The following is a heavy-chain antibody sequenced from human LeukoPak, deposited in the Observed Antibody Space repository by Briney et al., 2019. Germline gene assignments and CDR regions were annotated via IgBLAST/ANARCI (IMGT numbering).Heavy chain of an antibody. CDR1: GFTFNIYA. J-gene: IGHJ4*02. CDR3: ARGEYYFDY. V-gene: IGHV3-23*01. Sequence: GGSLRLSCAASGFTFNIYAMNWVRQIPGKGLDWVSSISGSGGTTYYADSVKGRFTVSRDNAKNSLYLRMNNLRAEDTAVYYCARGEYYFDYWGQGTLVTVSS. CDR2: ISGSGGTT.